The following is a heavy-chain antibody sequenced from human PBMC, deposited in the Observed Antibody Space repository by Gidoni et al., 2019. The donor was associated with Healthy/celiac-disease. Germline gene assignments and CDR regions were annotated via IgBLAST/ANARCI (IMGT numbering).Heavy chain of an antibody. CDR2: INWNGGST. D-gene: IGHD5-12*01. Sequence: EVQLVESGGGVVRPGGSLRLSCAASGFTFDDYGMSWVRQAPGKGLEWVSGINWNGGSTGYADSVKGRFTISRDNAKNSLYLQMNSLRAEDTALYYCARARPGGIVATFDAYWYFDLWGRGTLVTVSS. J-gene: IGHJ2*01. V-gene: IGHV3-20*04. CDR3: ARARPGGIVATFDAYWYFDL. CDR1: GFTFDDYG.